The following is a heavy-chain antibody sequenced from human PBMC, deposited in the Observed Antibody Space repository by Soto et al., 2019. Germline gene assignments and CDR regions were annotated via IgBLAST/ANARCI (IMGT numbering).Heavy chain of an antibody. J-gene: IGHJ4*02. CDR3: ARGLFGGVIAPGFDY. V-gene: IGHV1-2*04. CDR1: GYTFTGYY. CDR2: INPNSGGT. D-gene: IGHD3-16*02. Sequence: ASVKVSCKASGYTFTGYYMHCVRQAPGQGLEWMGWINPNSGGTNYAQKFQGWVTMTRDTSISTAYMELSRLRSDDTAVYYCARGLFGGVIAPGFDYWGQGTLVTVSS.